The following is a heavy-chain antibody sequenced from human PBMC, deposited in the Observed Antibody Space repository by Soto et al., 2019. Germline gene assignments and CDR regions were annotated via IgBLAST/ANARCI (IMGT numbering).Heavy chain of an antibody. CDR2: ISYDGSNK. D-gene: IGHD6-19*01. V-gene: IGHV3-30-3*01. CDR1: GFTFSSYA. Sequence: QVQLVESGGGVVQPGRSLRLSCAASGFTFSSYAMQWVRQAPGKGLEWVAVISYDGSNKYYADSVKGRFTISRDNSKNTLYLQMNSLRAEDTAVYYCARKGIAVAGTFDYWGQGTLVTVSS. CDR3: ARKGIAVAGTFDY. J-gene: IGHJ4*02.